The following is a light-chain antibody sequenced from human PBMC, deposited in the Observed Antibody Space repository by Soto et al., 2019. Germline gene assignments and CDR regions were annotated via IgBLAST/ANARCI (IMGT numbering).Light chain of an antibody. J-gene: IGKJ5*01. CDR2: DAS. Sequence: EIVLTQSPATLSLSPGERATLSCRASQSVSSYLAWYQQKPGQAPRLLIYDASNRATGIPARFSGSGSGTHFTITISSLEPEDFAVYYCQQRSNWPRTFGQGTRLEIK. CDR1: QSVSSY. CDR3: QQRSNWPRT. V-gene: IGKV3-11*01.